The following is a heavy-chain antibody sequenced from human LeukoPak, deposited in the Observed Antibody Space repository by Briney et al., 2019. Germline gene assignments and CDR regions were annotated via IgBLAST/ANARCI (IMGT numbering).Heavy chain of an antibody. Sequence: GGSLRLSCAASGFTFSSYWMSWVRQAPGKGLEWVANIKQDGSEKYYVDSVKGRFTISRDNAKNSLYLQMNSLRAEDTAVYYCARKGSNYDFWSGYYTPYYYMDVWGKGTTVTVSS. J-gene: IGHJ6*03. V-gene: IGHV3-7*01. CDR2: IKQDGSEK. CDR1: GFTFSSYW. D-gene: IGHD3-3*01. CDR3: ARKGSNYDFWSGYYTPYYYMDV.